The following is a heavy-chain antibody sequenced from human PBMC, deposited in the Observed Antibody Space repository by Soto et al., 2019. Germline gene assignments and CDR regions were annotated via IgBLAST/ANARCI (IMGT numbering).Heavy chain of an antibody. J-gene: IGHJ3*02. CDR3: AREVIFKTDTEAFDI. V-gene: IGHV4-31*03. D-gene: IGHD3-9*01. CDR2: IHYSGGA. Sequence: QVQLQESGPGLVKPSQTLSLTCTVSGGSISSDNYYWSWIRQHPGKGLEWIGYIHYSGGAYYNPSLQSRVTLSVDTSETQFSLKLSSVTAADTAVYYCAREVIFKTDTEAFDIWGQGTMVTVSS. CDR1: GGSISSDNYY.